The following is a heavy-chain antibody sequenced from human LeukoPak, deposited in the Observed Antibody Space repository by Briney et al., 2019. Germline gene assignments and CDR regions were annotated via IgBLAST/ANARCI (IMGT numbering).Heavy chain of an antibody. D-gene: IGHD3-22*01. CDR2: IKQDGSKK. CDR3: ATPLDYYDSSGYHQGGD. J-gene: IGHJ4*02. CDR1: GFSFSSHW. V-gene: IGHV3-7*03. Sequence: GGSLRLSCAASGFSFSSHWMTWVRQAPGKGLEWVANIKQDGSKKNYVDSVKGRFTISRDNAKNSLYLQMNSLRAEDTAVYYCATPLDYYDSSGYHQGGDWGQGTLVTVSS.